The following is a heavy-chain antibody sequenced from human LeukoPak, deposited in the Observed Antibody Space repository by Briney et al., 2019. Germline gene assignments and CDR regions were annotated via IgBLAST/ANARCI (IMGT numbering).Heavy chain of an antibody. CDR1: GFTFSSYG. CDR3: ARDKRGGSYGDY. J-gene: IGHJ4*02. V-gene: IGHV3-33*01. Sequence: PGGSLRLSCAASGFTFSSYGMHWVRQAPGKGLEWVAVIWYDGSNKYYADSVKGRFTISRDNSKNTLYLQMNSLRAEDTAVYYCARDKRGGSYGDYWGQGTLVTVSS. D-gene: IGHD1-26*01. CDR2: IWYDGSNK.